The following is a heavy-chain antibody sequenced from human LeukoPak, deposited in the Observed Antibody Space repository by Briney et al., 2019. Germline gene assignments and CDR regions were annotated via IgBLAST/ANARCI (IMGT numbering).Heavy chain of an antibody. CDR1: GGSISSSSYY. Sequence: SETLSLTCTVSGGSISSSSYYWGWIRQPPGKGLEWIGSIYYSGSTYYNPSLKNRVTISVDTSKNQFSLKLSSVTAADTAVYYCARHDGGATIDYWGQGTLVTVSS. J-gene: IGHJ4*02. CDR3: ARHDGGATIDY. CDR2: IYYSGST. V-gene: IGHV4-39*01. D-gene: IGHD1-26*01.